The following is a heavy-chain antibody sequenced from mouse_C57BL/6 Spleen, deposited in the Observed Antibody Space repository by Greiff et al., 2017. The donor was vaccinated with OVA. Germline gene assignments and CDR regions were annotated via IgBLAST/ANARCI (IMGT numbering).Heavy chain of an antibody. CDR3: AAGDYYGSSYGGWYFDV. V-gene: IGHV14-3*01. Sequence: VQLKESVAELVRPGASVKLSCTASGFNIKNTYMHWVKQRPEQGLEWIGRIDPANGNTKYAPKFQGKATITADTSSNTAYLQLSSLTSEDTAIYYCAAGDYYGSSYGGWYFDVWGTGTTVTVSS. J-gene: IGHJ1*03. D-gene: IGHD1-1*01. CDR1: GFNIKNTY. CDR2: IDPANGNT.